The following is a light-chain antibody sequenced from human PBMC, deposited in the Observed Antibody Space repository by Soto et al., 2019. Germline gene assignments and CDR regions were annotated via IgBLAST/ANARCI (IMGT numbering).Light chain of an antibody. V-gene: IGKV3-15*01. J-gene: IGKJ1*01. CDR2: AAS. CDR1: QSVRSN. Sequence: EIVMTQSPAALSLSPGERATLSCRASQSVRSNLAWYQQRPGQAPRLLIYAASIEATGVPARFSGSGSGTEFTLTISSLQSEDFAVYFCQQYNDWPWTFGQGTKVEIK. CDR3: QQYNDWPWT.